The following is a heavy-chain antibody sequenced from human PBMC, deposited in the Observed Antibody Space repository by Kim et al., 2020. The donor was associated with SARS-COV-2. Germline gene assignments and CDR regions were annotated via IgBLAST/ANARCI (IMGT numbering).Heavy chain of an antibody. V-gene: IGHV3-23*01. J-gene: IGHJ6*02. CDR2: ISGSGGST. CDR1: GFTFSSYA. D-gene: IGHD2-21*02. Sequence: GGSLRLSCAASGFTFSSYAMSWVRQAPGKGLEWVSAISGSGGSTYYADSVKGRFTISRDNSKNTLYLQMNSLRAEDTAVYYCAKDECGDCYSVANYYYYGMDVWGQGTTVTVSS. CDR3: AKDECGDCYSVANYYYYGMDV.